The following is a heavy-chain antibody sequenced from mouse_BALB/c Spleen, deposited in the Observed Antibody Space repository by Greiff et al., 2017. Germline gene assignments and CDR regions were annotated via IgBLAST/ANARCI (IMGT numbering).Heavy chain of an antibody. CDR3: ARDSHRYDGFDY. J-gene: IGHJ2*01. D-gene: IGHD2-14*01. CDR2: IWAGGST. Sequence: VHLVESGPGLVAPSQSLSITCTVSGFSLTSYGVHWVGQPPGKGLEWLGVIWAGGSTNYNSALMSRLSISKDNSKSQVFLKMNSLQTDDTAMYYCARDSHRYDGFDYWGQGTTLTVSS. CDR1: GFSLTSYG. V-gene: IGHV2-9*02.